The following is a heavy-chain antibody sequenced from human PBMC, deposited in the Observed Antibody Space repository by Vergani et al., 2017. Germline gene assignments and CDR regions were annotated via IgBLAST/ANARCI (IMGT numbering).Heavy chain of an antibody. CDR1: GGTFSSYA. V-gene: IGHV1-69*13. J-gene: IGHJ6*02. D-gene: IGHD2-15*01. CDR3: ARDRGFCSGGSGYSGYYYYYGMDV. CDR2: IIPIFGTA. Sequence: QVQLVQSGAEVKKPGSSVKVSCKASGGTFSSYAISWVRQAPGQGLEWMGRIIPIFGTANYAQKFQGRVTITADESTITAYMELCSQRSEDTAVYYCARDRGFCSGGSGYSGYYYYYGMDVWGQGTTVTVSS.